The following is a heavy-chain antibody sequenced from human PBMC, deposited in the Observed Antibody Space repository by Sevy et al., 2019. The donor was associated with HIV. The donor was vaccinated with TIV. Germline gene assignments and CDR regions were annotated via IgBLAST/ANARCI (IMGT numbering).Heavy chain of an antibody. D-gene: IGHD6-13*01. CDR2: INSDGSST. V-gene: IGHV3-74*01. Sequence: GGSLRLSCAASGFTFTNYWMHWVRQVPGKGLVWVSRINSDGSSTDYADSVKGRFTISRDNAKNTMYLQMNSLTAEDTAVYYCARPSRIAPAEAFDYWGQGILVTVSS. CDR1: GFTFTNYW. J-gene: IGHJ4*02. CDR3: ARPSRIAPAEAFDY.